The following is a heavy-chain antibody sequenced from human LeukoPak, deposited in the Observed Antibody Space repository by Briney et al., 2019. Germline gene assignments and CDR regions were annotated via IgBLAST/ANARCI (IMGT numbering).Heavy chain of an antibody. CDR2: IIPIFGTA. D-gene: IGHD6-13*01. J-gene: IGHJ4*02. CDR1: GGTFNIHA. V-gene: IGHV1-69*01. CDR3: SRERAAAGGGDY. Sequence: SSVKVSCMSSGGTFNIHAINWVRQAPGQGLEWMGVIIPIFGTANYAQKFVGRVTITADESTSTAYMEMNSLTSEDTAVYYCSRERAAAGGGDYWGQGTLVTVS.